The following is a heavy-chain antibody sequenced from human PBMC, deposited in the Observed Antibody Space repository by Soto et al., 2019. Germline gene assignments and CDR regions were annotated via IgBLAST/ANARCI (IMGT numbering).Heavy chain of an antibody. CDR1: GGTFSSYA. J-gene: IGHJ4*02. CDR3: AVGIDRGGYYFDY. D-gene: IGHD2-15*01. V-gene: IGHV1-69*13. Sequence: EASVKVSCKASGGTFSSYAISWVRQAPGQGLEWMGGIIPIFGTANYAQKFQGRVTITADESTSTAYMELSSLRSEDTAVYYCAVGIDRGGYYFDYWGQGTLVTVSS. CDR2: IIPIFGTA.